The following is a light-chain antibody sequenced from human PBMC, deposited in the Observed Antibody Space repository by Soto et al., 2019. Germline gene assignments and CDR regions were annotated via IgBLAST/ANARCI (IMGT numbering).Light chain of an antibody. Sequence: QSVLTQPPSVSAAPRQRVTISCSGSSSNIGDKPVHWYQQLPGQAPKLLIYFDDLKPSGVSDRFSGSKSGTSASLAISGLQSEDEADYYCAAWDDSLNGVVFGGGTKVTVL. CDR1: SSNIGDKP. V-gene: IGLV1-36*01. CDR3: AAWDDSLNGVV. CDR2: FDD. J-gene: IGLJ3*02.